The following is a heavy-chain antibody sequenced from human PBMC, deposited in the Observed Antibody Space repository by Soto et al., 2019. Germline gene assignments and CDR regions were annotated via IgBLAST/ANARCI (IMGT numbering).Heavy chain of an antibody. CDR1: GYTFTSYG. J-gene: IGHJ5*02. Sequence: QLVQSGVEMKNPGASVKVSCKASGYTFTSYGISWVRQAPGQGLEWMGWISGFNDDTNHAQKFQGRVTVTKDTSTSTGYMELRSLKSDDTAMYYCARSGSYYPARNWFGPWGQGTLVIVSS. CDR3: ARSGSYYPARNWFGP. V-gene: IGHV1-18*01. CDR2: ISGFNDDT. D-gene: IGHD3-10*01.